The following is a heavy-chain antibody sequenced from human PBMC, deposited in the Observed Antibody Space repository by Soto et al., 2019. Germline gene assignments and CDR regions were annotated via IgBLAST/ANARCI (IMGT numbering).Heavy chain of an antibody. J-gene: IGHJ6*02. CDR3: ARDPPITGSLRGTPLMAV. Sequence: ASVKVSCKASTFPFTNYGISWVRQAPGEGLEWMGWISPYNGNINYSQKFQGRVTMTTDTATGTTFMELRSLRSDDTAVYYCARDPPITGSLRGTPLMAVWGQGTTVTVSS. CDR2: ISPYNGNI. D-gene: IGHD1-20*01. CDR1: TFPFTNYG. V-gene: IGHV1-18*04.